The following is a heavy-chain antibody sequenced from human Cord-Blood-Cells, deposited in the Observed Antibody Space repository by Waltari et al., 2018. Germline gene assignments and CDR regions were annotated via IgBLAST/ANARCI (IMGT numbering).Heavy chain of an antibody. CDR1: GGSISSSSYY. Sequence: QLQLQESGPGLVKPSETLSLTCTVSGGSISSSSYYWDWIRQPPGKGLEWIGSIYYSGSTYYNPSLKSRVTISVDTSKNQFSLKLSSVTAADTAVYYCARLRYFDWLFDYWGQGTLVTVSS. CDR2: IYYSGST. V-gene: IGHV4-39*01. J-gene: IGHJ4*02. CDR3: ARLRYFDWLFDY. D-gene: IGHD3-9*01.